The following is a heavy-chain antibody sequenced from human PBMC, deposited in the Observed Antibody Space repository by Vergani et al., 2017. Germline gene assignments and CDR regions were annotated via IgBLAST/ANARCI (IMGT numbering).Heavy chain of an antibody. CDR1: GGTFSSYA. Sequence: QVQLVQSGAEVKKPGSSVKVSCKASGGTFSSYAISWVRQAPGQGLEWMGGFDPEDGETIYAQKFQGRVTMTEDTSTDTAYMELSSLRSEDTAVYYCATMIHIAARLGYYYYMDVWGKGTTVTVSS. V-gene: IGHV1-24*01. CDR2: FDPEDGET. D-gene: IGHD6-6*01. J-gene: IGHJ6*03. CDR3: ATMIHIAARLGYYYYMDV.